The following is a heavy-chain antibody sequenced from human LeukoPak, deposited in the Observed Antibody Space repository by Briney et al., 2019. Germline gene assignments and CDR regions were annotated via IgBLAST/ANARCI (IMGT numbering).Heavy chain of an antibody. V-gene: IGHV3-33*01. CDR3: ARDPYSSSWTGGAFDY. J-gene: IGHJ4*02. CDR2: IWYDGSNK. D-gene: IGHD6-13*01. CDR1: GFTFSSYG. Sequence: GGSLRLSCAASGFTFSSYGMHWVRQAPGKGLEWVAVIWYDGSNKYYADSVKGRFTISRDNTKNTLYLQMNSLRAEDTAVYYCARDPYSSSWTGGAFDYWGQGTLVTVSS.